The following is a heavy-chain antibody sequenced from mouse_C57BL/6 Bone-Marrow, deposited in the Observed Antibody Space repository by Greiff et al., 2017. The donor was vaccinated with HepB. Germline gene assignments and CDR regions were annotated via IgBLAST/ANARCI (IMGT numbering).Heavy chain of an antibody. J-gene: IGHJ1*03. CDR1: GFNIKDYY. Sequence: VQLKQSGAELVKPGASVKLSCTASGFNIKDYYMHWVKQRIEQGLEWIGRIDPEDGETKYAPKFQGKATITADTSSNTAYLQLSSLTSEDTAVYYCARTTIDYGSSQGYFDVWGTGTTVTVSS. CDR3: ARTTIDYGSSQGYFDV. D-gene: IGHD1-1*01. V-gene: IGHV14-2*01. CDR2: IDPEDGET.